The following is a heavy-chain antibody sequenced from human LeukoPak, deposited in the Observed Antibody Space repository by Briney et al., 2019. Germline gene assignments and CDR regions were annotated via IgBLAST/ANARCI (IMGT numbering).Heavy chain of an antibody. D-gene: IGHD2/OR15-2a*01. CDR2: IGPHSSAT. CDR3: AREGNGLLSKDFDY. V-gene: IGHV1-2*02. CDR1: GFTFTDYY. J-gene: IGHJ4*02. Sequence: ASMKVSCKSSGFTFTDYYIHWVRQAPGQGLEWMGYIGPHSSATSSPQEFQGRVTMTRDTSMSSAYMELTRLTSDDTAVYYCAREGNGLLSKDFDYWGQGTLVTVSS.